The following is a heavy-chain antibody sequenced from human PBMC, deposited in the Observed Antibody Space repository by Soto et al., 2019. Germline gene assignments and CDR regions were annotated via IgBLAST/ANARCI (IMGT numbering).Heavy chain of an antibody. J-gene: IGHJ4*02. CDR1: GFTFSNAW. D-gene: IGHD6-13*01. V-gene: IGHV3-48*01. CDR3: AKADYSYSWAPGDY. CDR2: ISSSSSTI. Sequence: GGSLRLSCAASGFTFSNAWMSWVRQAPGKGLEWVSYISSSSSTILYADSVKGRFTISRDNAKNSLYLQMNSLRVEDTALYYCAKADYSYSWAPGDYWGQGTLVTVSS.